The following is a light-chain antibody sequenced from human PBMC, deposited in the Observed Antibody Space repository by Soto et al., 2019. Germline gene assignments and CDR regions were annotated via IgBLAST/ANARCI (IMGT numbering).Light chain of an antibody. CDR1: RSVGSN. Sequence: EIVMTQSPATLSVSPGARATLSCRASRSVGSNLAWYQQKPGQTPRLLIYGASTRATGIPARFSGSGSGTEFTLTISSLQSEDFAVYYCHQYNNWWTFGQGTKV. J-gene: IGKJ1*01. CDR3: HQYNNWWT. CDR2: GAS. V-gene: IGKV3-15*01.